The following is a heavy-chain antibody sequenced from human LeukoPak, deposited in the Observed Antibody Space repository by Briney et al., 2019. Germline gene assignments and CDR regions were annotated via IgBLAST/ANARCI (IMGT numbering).Heavy chain of an antibody. CDR2: IYTSGST. D-gene: IGHD3-22*01. V-gene: IGHV4-61*02. J-gene: IGHJ4*02. CDR3: AREKGYYYDSSGYHPIDY. CDR1: GGSISSGSYY. Sequence: SQTLSLTCTVSGGSISSGSYYWSWIRQPAGKGLEWIGRIYTSGSTNYNPSLKSRVTISVDTSKNQFSLKLSSVTTADTAVYYCAREKGYYYDSSGYHPIDYWGQGTLVTVSS.